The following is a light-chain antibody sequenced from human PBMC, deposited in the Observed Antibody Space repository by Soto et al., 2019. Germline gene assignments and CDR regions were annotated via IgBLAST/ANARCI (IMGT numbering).Light chain of an antibody. CDR1: SSDVGGYNY. CDR3: RSYTSSSTG. V-gene: IGLV2-14*01. Sequence: QSALTQPASVSGSPGQSITISCTGTSSDVGGYNYVSWYQQHPGKAPKLMIYDVSNRPSGVSNRFSGSKSGNTASLTISGLQAEDEADYYCRSYTSSSTGFGGGTKLTVL. J-gene: IGLJ2*01. CDR2: DVS.